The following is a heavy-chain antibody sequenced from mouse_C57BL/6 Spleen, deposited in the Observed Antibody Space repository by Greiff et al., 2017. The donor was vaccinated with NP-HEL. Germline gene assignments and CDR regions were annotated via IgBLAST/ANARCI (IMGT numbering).Heavy chain of an antibody. J-gene: IGHJ2*01. Sequence: EVQVVESGGDLVKPGGSLKLSCAASGFTFSSYGMSWVRQTPDKRLEWVATISSGGSYTYYPDSVKGRFTISRDNAKNTLYLQMSSLKSEDTAMYYCARQMMVTTFFDYWGQGTTLTVSS. D-gene: IGHD2-3*01. V-gene: IGHV5-6*01. CDR3: ARQMMVTTFFDY. CDR1: GFTFSSYG. CDR2: ISSGGSYT.